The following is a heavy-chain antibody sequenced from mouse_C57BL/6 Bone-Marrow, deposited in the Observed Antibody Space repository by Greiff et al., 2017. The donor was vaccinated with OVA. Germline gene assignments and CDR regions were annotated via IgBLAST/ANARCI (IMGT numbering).Heavy chain of an antibody. CDR3: ARLPCTCGYDPAWFAY. D-gene: IGHD2-2*01. Sequence: EVQVVESGGGLVQPGESLKLSCESNAYDFPSHDMSWVRKTPETRLELVAAINSDGGSTYYPDTMERRFIISRDNTKKTLYLQMSSLRSEDPALFYCARLPCTCGYDPAWFAYWGQWTLVTVSA. CDR1: AYDFPSHD. CDR2: INSDGGST. V-gene: IGHV5-2*01. J-gene: IGHJ3*01.